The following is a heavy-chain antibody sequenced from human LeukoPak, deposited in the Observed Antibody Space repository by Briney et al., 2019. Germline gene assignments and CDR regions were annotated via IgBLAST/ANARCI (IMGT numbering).Heavy chain of an antibody. CDR3: ARSPLGYCSGGSCRHTPSCGWWCYWFDP. CDR2: IIPIFGTA. CDR1: GGTFSSYA. V-gene: IGHV1-69*13. Sequence: ASVKVSCKASGGTFSSYAISWVRQAPGQGLEWMGGIIPIFGTANYAQKFQGRVTITADESTSTAYMELSSPRSEDTAVYYCARSPLGYCSGGSCRHTPSCGWWCYWFDPWGQGTLVTVSS. J-gene: IGHJ5*02. D-gene: IGHD2-15*01.